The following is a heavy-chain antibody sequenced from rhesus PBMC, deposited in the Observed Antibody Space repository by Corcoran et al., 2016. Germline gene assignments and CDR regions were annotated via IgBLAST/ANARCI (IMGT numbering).Heavy chain of an antibody. V-gene: IGHV4-173*01. J-gene: IGHJ6*01. CDR3: ARAALEQRYGLDS. Sequence: QLQLQESGPGLGKPPETLSLPPAVSGGSIRGDRWSWIRQSPGKWLEWIGRIDSRGSTDYNPSLKSRVTISRDTSKNQFSLRLTSLTAADTAVYYCARAALEQRYGLDSWGQGVVVTVSS. D-gene: IGHD1-20*01. CDR2: IDSRGST. CDR1: GGSIRGDR.